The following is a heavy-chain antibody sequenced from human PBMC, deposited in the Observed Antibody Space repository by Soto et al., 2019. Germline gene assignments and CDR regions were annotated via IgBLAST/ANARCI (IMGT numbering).Heavy chain of an antibody. J-gene: IGHJ6*02. CDR3: AREAYYYDSSGSTYYYYGMDV. CDR2: IWYDGSNK. Sequence: QVQLVESGGGVVQPGRSLRLSCAASGFTFSSYGRHWVRQAPGKGLEWVAVIWYDGSNKYYADSVKGRFTISRDNSKNTLYLQMNSLRAEDTAVYYCAREAYYYDSSGSTYYYYGMDVWGQGTTVTVSS. V-gene: IGHV3-33*01. D-gene: IGHD3-22*01. CDR1: GFTFSSYG.